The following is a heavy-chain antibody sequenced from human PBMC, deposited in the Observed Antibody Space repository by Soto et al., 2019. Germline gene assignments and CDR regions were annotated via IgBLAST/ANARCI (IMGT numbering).Heavy chain of an antibody. CDR3: ARGRGSMVRGWYFDL. J-gene: IGHJ2*01. CDR1: GFTFSSYA. CDR2: ISYDGSNK. V-gene: IGHV3-30-3*01. Sequence: QVQLVESGGGVVQPGRSLRLSCAASGFTFSSYAMHWVRQAPGKGLEWVAVISYDGSNKYYADSVKGRFTISRDNSKNTLYLQMNSLRAEETAVYYCARGRGSMVRGWYFDLWGRGTLVTVSS. D-gene: IGHD3-10*01.